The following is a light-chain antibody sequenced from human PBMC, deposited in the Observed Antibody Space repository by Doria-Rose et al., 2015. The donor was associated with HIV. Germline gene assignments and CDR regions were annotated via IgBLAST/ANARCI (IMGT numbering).Light chain of an antibody. CDR1: QSFSSTY. Sequence: TQSPGTLSLSPGERATLSCRASQSFSSTYLAWYQQKSGQAPSLLIYDGSTRATGIPDRFSASGSGTDFTLTINRLEPEDFALYYCHQYGTSWSFGQGTKVEI. CDR3: HQYGTSWS. CDR2: DGS. J-gene: IGKJ1*01. V-gene: IGKV3-20*01.